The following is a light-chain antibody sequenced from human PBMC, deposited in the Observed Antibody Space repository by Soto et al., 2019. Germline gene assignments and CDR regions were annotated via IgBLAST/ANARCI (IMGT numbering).Light chain of an antibody. J-gene: IGKJ3*01. CDR3: QQRSNSFT. V-gene: IGKV3-11*01. CDR2: DAS. CDR1: QSVSSY. Sequence: EIVLTQSPATLSLSPGERATLSCRASQSVSSYLAWYQQKPGQAPRLLIYDASSRATGIPARFSGCGSGTDFTLTISSLEPEDCAVYYCQQRSNSFTFGPGTKVDIK.